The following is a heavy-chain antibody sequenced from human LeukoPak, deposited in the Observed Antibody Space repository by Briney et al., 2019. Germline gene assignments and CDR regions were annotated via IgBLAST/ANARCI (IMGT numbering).Heavy chain of an antibody. D-gene: IGHD1-26*01. CDR1: GYIFTGYY. CDR2: IDPNSGGR. V-gene: IGHV1-2*02. Sequence: GASVKVSCKTSGYIFTGYYIYWVRQAPGQGFEWIGWIDPNSGGRNYSQNLQGRVSMARDTSVSTAFMELRGLRSDDTAIYFCARKGRSTLDYWGQGTLVTLSS. J-gene: IGHJ4*02. CDR3: ARKGRSTLDY.